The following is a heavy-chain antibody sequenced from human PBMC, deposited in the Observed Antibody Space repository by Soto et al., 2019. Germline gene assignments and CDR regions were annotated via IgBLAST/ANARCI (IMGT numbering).Heavy chain of an antibody. D-gene: IGHD6-13*01. CDR3: AHSGYCSSWYGVLVDY. Sequence: QITLKESGPPLVKPTQTLTLTCTFSGFSLSTTGVGVGWIRQPPGKTLQRLALIYWDDDKRYSPALKSRLTITKDTSKNQVVLTMTHMDPGDTATYYGAHSGYCSSWYGVLVDYWGQGTLVTVSS. CDR2: IYWDDDK. J-gene: IGHJ4*02. CDR1: GFSLSTTGVG. V-gene: IGHV2-5*02.